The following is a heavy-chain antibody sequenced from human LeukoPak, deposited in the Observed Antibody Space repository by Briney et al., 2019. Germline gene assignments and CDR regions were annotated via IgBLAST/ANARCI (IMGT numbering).Heavy chain of an antibody. J-gene: IGHJ4*02. D-gene: IGHD1-26*01. CDR2: INHSGST. Sequence: PSETLSLTCAVYGGSFSGYYWSWIRQPPGKGLEWIGEINHSGSTNYNPSLKSRVTLSVDTSKNQFSLKLSSVTAADTAVYYCARDRVGATSYFDYWGQGTLVTVSS. CDR3: ARDRVGATSYFDY. V-gene: IGHV4-34*01. CDR1: GGSFSGYY.